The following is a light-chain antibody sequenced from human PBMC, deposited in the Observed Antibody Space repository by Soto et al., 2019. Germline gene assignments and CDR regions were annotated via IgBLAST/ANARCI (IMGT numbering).Light chain of an antibody. CDR3: MCYAGGNNWV. J-gene: IGLJ3*02. Sequence: QSVLTQPPSASGSPGQSVTISCTGTSSDVGTHNYVSWYQQHAGKAPKLMIYDVTKRPSGVPDRFSGSKSANTASLTVSGLQAEDEADYYCMCYAGGNNWVFGGGTKVTVL. CDR2: DVT. CDR1: SSDVGTHNY. V-gene: IGLV2-8*01.